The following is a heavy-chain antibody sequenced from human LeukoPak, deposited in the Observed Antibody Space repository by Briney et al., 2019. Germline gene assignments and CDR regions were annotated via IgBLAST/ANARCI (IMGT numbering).Heavy chain of an antibody. Sequence: GGSLRLSCTASGFTVGNNYMSWVRQAPGKGLEWVGFIRSEAYGASTEYAASVTDRFTISRDDFKRVAYLQINSLKPDDTAVFYCTRVPIGGRPFYFDYWGQGTLVTVSS. CDR3: TRVPIGGRPFYFDY. D-gene: IGHD1-26*01. J-gene: IGHJ4*02. CDR2: IRSEAYGAST. CDR1: GFTVGNNY. V-gene: IGHV3-49*04.